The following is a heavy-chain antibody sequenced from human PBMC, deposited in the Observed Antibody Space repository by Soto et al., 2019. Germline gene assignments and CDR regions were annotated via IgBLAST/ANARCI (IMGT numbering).Heavy chain of an antibody. Sequence: QVQLQQWGAGLLKPSETLSLTCAVYGGSFSGYYWSWIHQPPGKGLEWIGEINHSGSTNYNPSLKSRVTISVDTSKNQFSLKLSSVTAADTAVYYCARGACSGGSCYSGIDYWGQGTLVTVSS. V-gene: IGHV4-34*01. CDR1: GGSFSGYY. CDR2: INHSGST. CDR3: ARGACSGGSCYSGIDY. J-gene: IGHJ4*02. D-gene: IGHD2-15*01.